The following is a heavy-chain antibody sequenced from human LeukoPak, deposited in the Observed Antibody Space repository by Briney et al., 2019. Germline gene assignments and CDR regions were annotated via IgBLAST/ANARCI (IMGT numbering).Heavy chain of an antibody. CDR3: TTVSDFDGSDDY. CDR1: GSTFTGYY. Sequence: GASVKVSCKASGSTFTGYYVHWVRQAPGQGLEWMGWINPDNGATNYAQKFQGRVTMTTDTSISAAYLELSRLTSDDRAVYYCTTVSDFDGSDDYWGQGTLVTVSS. V-gene: IGHV1-2*02. CDR2: INPDNGAT. D-gene: IGHD3/OR15-3a*01. J-gene: IGHJ4*02.